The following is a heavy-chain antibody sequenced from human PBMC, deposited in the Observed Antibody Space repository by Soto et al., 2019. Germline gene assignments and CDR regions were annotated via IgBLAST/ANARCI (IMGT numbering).Heavy chain of an antibody. CDR1: GYTFTGYY. J-gene: IGHJ6*03. Sequence: QVQLVQSGAEVKKPGASVKVSCKASGYTFTGYYMHWVRQAPGQGLEWMGGINPNSGGTNYAQKCQGWVTMTRDTSISTAYMELSRLRSDDTAVYYCAREGRVRPYYYCYMDVWGKGTTVTVSS. V-gene: IGHV1-2*04. D-gene: IGHD6-13*01. CDR2: INPNSGGT. CDR3: AREGRVRPYYYCYMDV.